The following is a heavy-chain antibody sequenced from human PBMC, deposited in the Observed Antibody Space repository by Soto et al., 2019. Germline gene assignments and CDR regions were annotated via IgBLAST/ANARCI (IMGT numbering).Heavy chain of an antibody. J-gene: IGHJ5*02. CDR3: ARSAMSVAVLPDAGNWLDT. D-gene: IGHD2-15*01. CDR1: GYTFTSYG. CDR2: ISAYNGNT. Sequence: ASVKVSCKASGYTFTSYGISWVRQAPGQGLEWMGWISAYNGNTNYAQKLQGRVTMTTDTSTSTAYMELRSLRSDDTAVYYCARSAMSVAVLPDAGNWLDTWGQGTLVTVSS. V-gene: IGHV1-18*04.